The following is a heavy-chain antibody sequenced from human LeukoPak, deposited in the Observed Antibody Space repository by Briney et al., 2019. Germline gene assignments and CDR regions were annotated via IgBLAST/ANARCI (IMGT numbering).Heavy chain of an antibody. Sequence: GGSLRLSCAASGFTFSSYAMSWVRQVRGRGLEGVSAISGSGGSTYYADSVKGRFTISRDNSKNTLYLQMNSLRAEDTAVYYCAKDSPDTAMGDYWGQGTLVTVSS. J-gene: IGHJ4*02. V-gene: IGHV3-23*01. CDR1: GFTFSSYA. D-gene: IGHD5-18*01. CDR2: ISGSGGST. CDR3: AKDSPDTAMGDY.